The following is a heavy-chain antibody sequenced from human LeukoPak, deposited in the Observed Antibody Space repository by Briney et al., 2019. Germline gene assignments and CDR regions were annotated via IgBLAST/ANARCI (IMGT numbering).Heavy chain of an antibody. CDR3: ARVACQRQASCMYYYFNY. CDR2: ISSSGSTI. V-gene: IGHV3-48*03. Sequence: GGALRLSCAASGFTFSSYEMNCVREAPGEGLGWVSYISSSGSTIYSADSLKGRFTISIDNAKNSLYLQMNSLRAEHTAVYYCARVACQRQASCMYYYFNYWGQGTLVTVSS. J-gene: IGHJ4*02. D-gene: IGHD2-15*01. CDR1: GFTFSSYE.